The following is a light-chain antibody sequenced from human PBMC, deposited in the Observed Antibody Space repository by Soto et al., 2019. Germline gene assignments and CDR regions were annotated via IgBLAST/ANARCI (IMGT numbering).Light chain of an antibody. CDR1: QSVSSN. CDR3: QAYNTWPWT. V-gene: IGKV3-15*01. Sequence: DILMTQSPATLSVSPGARTTLSCRASQSVSSNLAWYQQKLGQAPRVLIYGAYTRATGIPDRFSGSGSGTEFILTISSLQSEDFAVYYCQAYNTWPWTVGPVTQVEIK. CDR2: GAY. J-gene: IGKJ1*01.